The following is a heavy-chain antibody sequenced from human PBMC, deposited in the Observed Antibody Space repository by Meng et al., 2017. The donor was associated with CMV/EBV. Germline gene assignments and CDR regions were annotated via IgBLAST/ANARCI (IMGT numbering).Heavy chain of an antibody. J-gene: IGHJ4*02. CDR1: YG. CDR2: INWNGGST. CDR3: ARGLASLGYCSSTSCYLYYFDY. V-gene: IGHV3-20*03. Sequence: YGMGWVSQAPGKGLEWVSGINWNGGSTGYADSVKGRFTISRDNAKNSLYLQMNSLRAEDTALYYCARGLASLGYCSSTSCYLYYFDYWGQGTLVTVSS. D-gene: IGHD2-2*01.